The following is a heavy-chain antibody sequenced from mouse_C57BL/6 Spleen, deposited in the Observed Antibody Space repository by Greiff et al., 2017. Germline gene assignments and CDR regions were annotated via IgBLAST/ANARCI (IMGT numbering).Heavy chain of an antibody. CDR3: TREGTGTRYFDV. V-gene: IGHV5-17*03. J-gene: IGHJ1*03. CDR2: ISSGSSTI. Sequence: EVQVVESGGGLVKPGGSLKLSCAASGFTFSDYGMHWVRQAPEKGLEWVAYISSGSSTIYYADTVKGRFTISRDNAKNTLYLQMSSLKSEDTAMYYCTREGTGTRYFDVWGTGTTVTVSS. D-gene: IGHD4-1*01. CDR1: GFTFSDYG.